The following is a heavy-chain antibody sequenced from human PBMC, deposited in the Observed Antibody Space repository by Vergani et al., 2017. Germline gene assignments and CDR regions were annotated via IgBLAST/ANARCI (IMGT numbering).Heavy chain of an antibody. CDR1: GFTFSSYW. Sequence: EVQLVESGGGLVQPGGSLRLSCAASGFTFSSYWMSWVRQAPGKGLEWVANIKQDGSEKYYVDSVKGRFTISRDNAKNSLYLQMNSLRAEDTAVYYCARVPRGTSWAAGRSWPDYWGQGTLVTVSS. J-gene: IGHJ4*02. D-gene: IGHD2-2*01. CDR3: ARVPRGTSWAAGRSWPDY. V-gene: IGHV3-7*01. CDR2: IKQDGSEK.